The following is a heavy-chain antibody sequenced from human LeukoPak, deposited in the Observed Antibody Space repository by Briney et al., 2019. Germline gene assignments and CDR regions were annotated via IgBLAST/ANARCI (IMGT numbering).Heavy chain of an antibody. CDR2: ISSSGSTI. D-gene: IGHD5-18*01. Sequence: GGSLRLSCAASGFTFSSYEMNWVRQAPGKGLEWVSYISSSGSTIYYADSVKGRFTISRDNAKNSLYLQMNSLRAEDTAVYYCARGGYSYGFHHYYYMDVWGKGTTVTISS. CDR3: ARGGYSYGFHHYYYMDV. CDR1: GFTFSSYE. V-gene: IGHV3-48*03. J-gene: IGHJ6*03.